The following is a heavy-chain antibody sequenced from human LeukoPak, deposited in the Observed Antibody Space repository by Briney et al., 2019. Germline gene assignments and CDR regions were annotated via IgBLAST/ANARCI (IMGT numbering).Heavy chain of an antibody. CDR2: ISYGGSNK. CDR1: GFTFSNYA. V-gene: IGHV3-30*04. J-gene: IGHJ4*02. CDR3: ARGQFRLSDFDSSAFDY. Sequence: PGRSLRLSCVASGFTFSNYAMHWVRQAPGKGLEWVAVISYGGSNKYYADSVNGRFIISRDNSKNTLYLQMISLSAEDTAVYYCARGQFRLSDFDSSAFDYWGQGTLVTVSS. D-gene: IGHD3-22*01.